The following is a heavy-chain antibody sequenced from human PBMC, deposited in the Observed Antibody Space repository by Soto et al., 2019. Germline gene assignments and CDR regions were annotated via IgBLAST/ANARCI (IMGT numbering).Heavy chain of an antibody. J-gene: IGHJ4*02. CDR2: IKQNGTT. Sequence: ESLSLTCALYSPSFSGICWSWLRQPPGQGQESTGEIKQNGTTSYTPSLKRQVTISVNTSKTQCSLKLSSVTAVDTAVYYCASLRGLQRLDYGGQGTLVTSPQ. CDR1: SPSFSGIC. CDR3: ASLRGLQRLDY. V-gene: IGHV4-34*01. D-gene: IGHD1-1*01.